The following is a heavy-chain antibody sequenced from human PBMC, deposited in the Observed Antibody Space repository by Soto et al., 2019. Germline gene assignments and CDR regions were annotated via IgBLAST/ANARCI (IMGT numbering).Heavy chain of an antibody. J-gene: IGHJ4*02. D-gene: IGHD3-3*01. CDR3: ARDHYDFWSGYLAFDY. V-gene: IGHV1-2*02. CDR2: INPNSGGT. Sequence: QVQLVQSGAEVKKPGASVKVSCKASGYTFTGYYMHWVRQAPGQGLEWMGWINPNSGGTNYAQKFQGRVTLTRETSISTAYMELSRLRSDDTAVYYCARDHYDFWSGYLAFDYWGQGTLVTVSS. CDR1: GYTFTGYY.